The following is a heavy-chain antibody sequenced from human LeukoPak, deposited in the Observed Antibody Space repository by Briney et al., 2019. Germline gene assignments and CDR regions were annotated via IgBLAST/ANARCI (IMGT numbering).Heavy chain of an antibody. V-gene: IGHV4-59*01. D-gene: IGHD6-6*01. Sequence: SETLSLTCTVSGGSISSYYWSWIRQPPGKGLEWIGYIYYSGSTNYNPSLKSRVTISIDTSKNQFSLKLSSVTAADTAVYYCARVPLAARGAVYFYYMDVWGKGTTVTVSS. CDR1: GGSISSYY. CDR3: ARVPLAARGAVYFYYMDV. J-gene: IGHJ6*03. CDR2: IYYSGST.